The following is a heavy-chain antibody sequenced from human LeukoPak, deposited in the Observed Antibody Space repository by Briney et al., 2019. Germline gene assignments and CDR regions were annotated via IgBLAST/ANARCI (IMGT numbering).Heavy chain of an antibody. CDR3: ARRTYSSDWVLEN. Sequence: ETLSLTCAVYSGSFSGYYWSWIRQPPGKGLEWIGEINHSGNTNYNPSLKSRVTISVDTSKNQFSLKLTSVTAADTAVYYCARRTYSSDWVLENGGRGTLVTVSS. J-gene: IGHJ4*02. D-gene: IGHD6-19*01. CDR2: INHSGNT. CDR1: SGSFSGYY. V-gene: IGHV4-34*01.